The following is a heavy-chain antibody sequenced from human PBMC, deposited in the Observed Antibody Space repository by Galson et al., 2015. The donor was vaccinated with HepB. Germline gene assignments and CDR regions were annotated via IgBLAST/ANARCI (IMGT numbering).Heavy chain of an antibody. CDR3: ARATTLATINWFDP. J-gene: IGHJ5*02. CDR2: IYHSGST. CDR1: GYSISSGYY. V-gene: IGHV4-38-2*02. D-gene: IGHD1-14*01. Sequence: ETLSLTCTVSGYSISSGYYWGWIRQPPGKGLKWIGSIYHSGSTYYNPSLKSRVTISVDTSKNQFSLKLSSVTAADTAVYYCARATTLATINWFDPWGQGTLVTVSS.